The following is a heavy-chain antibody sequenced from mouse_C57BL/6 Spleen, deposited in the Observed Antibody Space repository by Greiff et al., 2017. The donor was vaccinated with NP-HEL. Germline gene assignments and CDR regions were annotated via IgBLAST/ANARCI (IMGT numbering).Heavy chain of an antibody. J-gene: IGHJ1*03. CDR2: INPNNGGT. CDR1: GYTFTDYY. D-gene: IGHD1-1*01. V-gene: IGHV1-26*01. Sequence: EVQLQQSGPELVKPGASVKISCKASGYTFTDYYMNWVKQSHGKSLEWIGDINPNNGGTSYNQKFKGKATLTVDKSSSTAYMELRSLTSEDSAVYYCAPLTTVVAGDWYFDVWGTGTTVTVSS. CDR3: APLTTVVAGDWYFDV.